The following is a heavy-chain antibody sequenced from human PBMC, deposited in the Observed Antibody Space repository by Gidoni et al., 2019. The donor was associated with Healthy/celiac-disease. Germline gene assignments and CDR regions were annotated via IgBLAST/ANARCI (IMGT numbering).Heavy chain of an antibody. CDR3: ARHHWQWPGNFQH. Sequence: QLQLQESGPGLVKPSETLSLTGTVSGGSISSSSYYWGWIRQPPGKGLEWIGSIYYSGSTYSNPSLKSRVTISVDTSKNQFSLKLSSVTAADTAVYYCARHHWQWPGNFQHWGQGTLVTVSS. CDR1: GGSISSSSYY. J-gene: IGHJ1*01. D-gene: IGHD6-19*01. V-gene: IGHV4-39*01. CDR2: IYYSGST.